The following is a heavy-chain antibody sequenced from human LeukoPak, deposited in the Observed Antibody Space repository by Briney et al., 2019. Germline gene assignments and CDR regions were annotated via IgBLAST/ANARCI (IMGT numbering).Heavy chain of an antibody. J-gene: IGHJ5*02. CDR2: IYPGDPVT. CDR3: ARLKGRYSYGSGDH. D-gene: IGHD5-18*01. CDR1: GSSFTSYR. Sequence: GESLKISCKGAGSSFTSYRIGWVRQMPGKGLEWMGIIYPGDPVTRYSPSFQGQVTISADKSISTAYLQWSSLKASDTAMYYCARLKGRYSYGSGDHWGQGTLVTVSS. V-gene: IGHV5-51*01.